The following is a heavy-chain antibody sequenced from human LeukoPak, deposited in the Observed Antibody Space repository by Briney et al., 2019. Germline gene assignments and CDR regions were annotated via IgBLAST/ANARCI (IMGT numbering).Heavy chain of an antibody. J-gene: IGHJ4*02. CDR2: INHSGST. CDR1: GGSFSGYY. CDR3: ARLGYCSGGSCYSGNY. Sequence: SETLSLTCAVYGGSFSGYYWSWIRQPPGKGLEWIGEINHSGSTNYNPSLKSRVTISVDTSKNQFSLKLSSVTAADTAVYYCARLGYCSGGSCYSGNYWGQGTLVTVSS. V-gene: IGHV4-34*01. D-gene: IGHD2-15*01.